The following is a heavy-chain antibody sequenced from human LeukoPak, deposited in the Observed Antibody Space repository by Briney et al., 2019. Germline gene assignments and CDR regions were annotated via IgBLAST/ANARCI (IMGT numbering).Heavy chain of an antibody. CDR3: AKDQYSGSYFNY. V-gene: IGHV3-23*01. J-gene: IGHJ4*02. CDR2: ISGSGGST. CDR1: GFTFSSYA. D-gene: IGHD1-26*01. Sequence: GGSLRLSRAASGFTFSSYAMSWVRQAPGKGLEWVSAISGSGGSTYYADSVKGRFTISGDNSKNTLYLQMNSLRAEDTAVYYCAKDQYSGSYFNYWGQGTLVTVSS.